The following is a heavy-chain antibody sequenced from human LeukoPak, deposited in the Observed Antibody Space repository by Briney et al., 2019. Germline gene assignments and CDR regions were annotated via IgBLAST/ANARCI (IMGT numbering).Heavy chain of an antibody. CDR3: TRQGYSSSWYVAPANYMDV. CDR1: GFTFSSYA. J-gene: IGHJ6*03. D-gene: IGHD6-13*01. CDR2: ISGSGGST. Sequence: GGSLRLSCAASGFTFSSYAMSWVRQAPGKGLEWVSAISGSGGSTYYADSVKGRFTISRDNSKNTLYLQMNSLRAEDTAVYYCTRQGYSSSWYVAPANYMDVWGKGTTVTVSS. V-gene: IGHV3-23*01.